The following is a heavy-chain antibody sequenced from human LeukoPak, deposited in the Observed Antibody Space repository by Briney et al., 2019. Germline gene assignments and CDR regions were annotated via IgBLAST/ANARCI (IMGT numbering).Heavy chain of an antibody. Sequence: SETLSLTCTVSGGSISSYYWSWIRQPAGKGLEWIGRIYTSGSTNYNPSLKSRVTMSVDTSKNQFSLKLSSVTAADTAVYYCALVHCSGGSCYFPWGQVTLVTVSS. CDR2: IYTSGST. CDR3: ALVHCSGGSCYFP. D-gene: IGHD2-15*01. V-gene: IGHV4-4*07. J-gene: IGHJ5*02. CDR1: GGSISSYY.